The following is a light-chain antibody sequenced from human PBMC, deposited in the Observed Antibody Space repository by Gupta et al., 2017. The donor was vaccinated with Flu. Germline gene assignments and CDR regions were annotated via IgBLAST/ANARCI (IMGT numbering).Light chain of an antibody. CDR2: GAS. Sequence: ATLSVSPGERATLSCRASQSVRTNLAWYQQKPGQAPRLLIYGASTRDTGIPARFSGSGSGTEFTLTISSRQSEDFAVYCCQQYNNWPPLTFGGGTKVEIK. J-gene: IGKJ4*01. CDR1: QSVRTN. CDR3: QQYNNWPPLT. V-gene: IGKV3-15*01.